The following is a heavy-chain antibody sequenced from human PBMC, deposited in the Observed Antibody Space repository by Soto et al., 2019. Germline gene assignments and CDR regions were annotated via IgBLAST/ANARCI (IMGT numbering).Heavy chain of an antibody. CDR1: GGSISSGDYY. V-gene: IGHV4-30-4*01. CDR2: IYYSGST. J-gene: IGHJ4*02. D-gene: IGHD6-13*01. CDR3: ARAAAPSAAEDY. Sequence: PSETLSLTCTVSGGSISSGDYYWSWIRQPPGKGLEWIGYIYYSGSTYYNPSLKSRVTISVDTSKNQFSLKLSSVTAADTAAYYCARAAAPSAAEDYWGQGTLVTVSS.